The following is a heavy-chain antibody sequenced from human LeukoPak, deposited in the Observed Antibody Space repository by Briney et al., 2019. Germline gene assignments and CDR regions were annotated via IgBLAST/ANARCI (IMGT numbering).Heavy chain of an antibody. CDR1: AYTLTELS. CDR2: FDPEDGET. CDR3: ATALPALGYYMDV. Sequence: ASVTVSFTFSAYTLTELSMHWVRQAPGKGLERMGGFDPEDGETIYAQKFQGRVTMTEDTSTDTAYMELSSLRSEDTAVYYCATALPALGYYMDVWGKGTTVTVSS. V-gene: IGHV1-24*01. D-gene: IGHD3-10*01. J-gene: IGHJ6*03.